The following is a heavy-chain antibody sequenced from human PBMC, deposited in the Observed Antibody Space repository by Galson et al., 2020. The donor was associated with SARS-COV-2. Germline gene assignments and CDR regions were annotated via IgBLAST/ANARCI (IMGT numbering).Heavy chain of an antibody. CDR1: GYSISSGYF. V-gene: IGHV4-38-2*01. CDR3: AAYSVVVVAPTPLRADY. Sequence: LSLTCLVSGYSISSGYFWGWIRQPPGEGLEWMGSIYHSGATFYNPSLRSRLSMSVDTSNNQFSLNLISVTAADTAIYYCAAYSVVVVAPTPLRADYWGQGTLVTVSS. J-gene: IGHJ4*02. D-gene: IGHD2-15*01. CDR2: IYHSGAT.